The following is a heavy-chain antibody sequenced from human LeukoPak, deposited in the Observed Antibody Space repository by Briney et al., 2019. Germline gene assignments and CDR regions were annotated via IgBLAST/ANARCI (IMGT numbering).Heavy chain of an antibody. CDR2: INPNSGGT. CDR3: AREGVDWNHSVYYFDY. D-gene: IGHD1-1*01. V-gene: IGHV1-2*02. J-gene: IGHJ4*02. CDR1: GYTFTGYY. Sequence: ASVKVSCKASGYTFTGYYMHWVRQAPGQGLEWMGWINPNSGGTNYAQKFQGRVTMTRDTSISTAYMELSRLRSDDTAVYYCAREGVDWNHSVYYFDYWGQGALVTVSS.